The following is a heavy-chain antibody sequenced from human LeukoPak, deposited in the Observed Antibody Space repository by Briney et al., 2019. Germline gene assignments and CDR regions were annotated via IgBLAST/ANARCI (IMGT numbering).Heavy chain of an antibody. D-gene: IGHD3-10*01. CDR2: IRYDVSNK. J-gene: IGHJ5*02. Sequence: GGSLRLSCAASGFTFSSYGMHWVRQAPGKGLEWVAFIRYDVSNKYYADSVKGRFTISRDNSKNTLYLQMNSLRAEDTAVYYCARAYGSGTYTMYNWFDPWGQGTLVTVSS. V-gene: IGHV3-30*02. CDR3: ARAYGSGTYTMYNWFDP. CDR1: GFTFSSYG.